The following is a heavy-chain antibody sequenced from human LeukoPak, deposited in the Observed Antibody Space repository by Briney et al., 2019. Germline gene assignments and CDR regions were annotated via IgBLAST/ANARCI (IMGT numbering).Heavy chain of an antibody. CDR2: FWFDGSNS. D-gene: IGHD1-26*01. Sequence: GGSLRLSCSASGFSFSNYGMHWVRQAPGKGLEWVAVFWFDGSNSYYADSVKGRFTISRDESKNTLYLQMSSLRAEDTAVYYCAKDVGRGWDYFESWGQGSLVTVSS. CDR3: AKDVGRGWDYFES. J-gene: IGHJ4*02. V-gene: IGHV3-33*03. CDR1: GFSFSNYG.